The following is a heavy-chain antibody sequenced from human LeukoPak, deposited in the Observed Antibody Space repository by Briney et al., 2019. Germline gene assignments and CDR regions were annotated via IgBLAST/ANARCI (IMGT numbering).Heavy chain of an antibody. CDR1: GFTFSSYA. CDR2: ISYDGSNK. CDR3: AREFSSSWCFDY. Sequence: SGGSLRLSCAASGFTFSSYAMHWVRQAPGKGLKWVAVISYDGSNKYYADSVKGRFTISRDNSKNTLYLQMNSLRAEDTAVYYCAREFSSSWCFDYWGQGTLVTVSS. V-gene: IGHV3-30-3*01. J-gene: IGHJ4*02. D-gene: IGHD6-13*01.